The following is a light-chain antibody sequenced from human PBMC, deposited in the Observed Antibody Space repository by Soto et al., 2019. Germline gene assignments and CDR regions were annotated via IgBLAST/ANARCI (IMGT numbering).Light chain of an antibody. CDR3: SSDISRNTPVL. J-gene: IGLJ2*01. CDR2: EVS. CDR1: SSDVGGYNS. V-gene: IGLV2-14*01. Sequence: QSALTQPASVSGSPGQSITISCTGTSSDVGGYNSVSWYQHHPGKAPKLMIYEVSNRPSGVSDRFSGSKSGNTASLTISGLQTEDEADYYCSSDISRNTPVLFGGGTKLTVL.